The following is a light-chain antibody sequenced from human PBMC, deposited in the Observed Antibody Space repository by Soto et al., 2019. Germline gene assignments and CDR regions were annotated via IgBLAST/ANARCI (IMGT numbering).Light chain of an antibody. Sequence: QSALTQPASVSGSPGQSITISCTGTSSDVGNYNYVSWYQHHPGKAPKLMIYDVSNRPSGVSNRFSGSKSGNTASLTISGLQAEDEVDYYCSSYTSSSTVVFGGGTKVTVL. V-gene: IGLV2-14*03. J-gene: IGLJ2*01. CDR1: SSDVGNYNY. CDR3: SSYTSSSTVV. CDR2: DVS.